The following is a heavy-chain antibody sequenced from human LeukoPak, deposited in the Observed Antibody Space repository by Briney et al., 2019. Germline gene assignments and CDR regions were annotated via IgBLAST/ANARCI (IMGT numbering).Heavy chain of an antibody. V-gene: IGHV1-24*01. J-gene: IGHJ4*02. CDR3: AASPGYRGDCFDY. CDR1: GYTLTELS. D-gene: IGHD5-24*01. Sequence: ASVKVSCKVPGYTLTELSIHWVRQAPGKGLEWMGGFDPGDDETAYAQKFQGRVTVTEDTSTDTAYMELSSLRSEDTAVYYCAASPGYRGDCFDYWGQGTLVTVSS. CDR2: FDPGDDET.